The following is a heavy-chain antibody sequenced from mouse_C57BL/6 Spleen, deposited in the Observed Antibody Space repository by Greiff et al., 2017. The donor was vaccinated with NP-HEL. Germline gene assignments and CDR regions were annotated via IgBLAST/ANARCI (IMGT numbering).Heavy chain of an antibody. CDR1: GYTFTSYW. CDR2: IDPSDSYT. V-gene: IGHV1-59*01. Sequence: QVQLQQPGAELVRPGTSVKLSCKASGYTFTSYWMHWVKQRPGQGLEWIGVIDPSDSYTNYNQKFKGKATLTVDTSSSTAYMQLSSLTSEDSAVYYCARARAYGNSWYFDVWGTGTTVTVSS. J-gene: IGHJ1*03. D-gene: IGHD2-1*01. CDR3: ARARAYGNSWYFDV.